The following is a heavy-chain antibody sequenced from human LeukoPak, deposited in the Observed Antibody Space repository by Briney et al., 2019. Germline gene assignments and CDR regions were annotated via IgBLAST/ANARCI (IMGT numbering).Heavy chain of an antibody. D-gene: IGHD4-17*01. CDR2: IYHSGST. Sequence: PSETLSLTCAVSGYSISSGYYWGWIRQPPGKGLEWIGSIYHSGSTYYNPSLKSRDTISVDTSKNQFSLKLSSVTAADTAVYYCARPGQPSVTTSYAFDVWGQGTMVTVSS. J-gene: IGHJ3*01. V-gene: IGHV4-38-2*01. CDR3: ARPGQPSVTTSYAFDV. CDR1: GYSISSGYY.